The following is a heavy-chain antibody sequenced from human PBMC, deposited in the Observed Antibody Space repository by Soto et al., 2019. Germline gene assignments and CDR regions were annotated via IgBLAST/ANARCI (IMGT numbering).Heavy chain of an antibody. CDR2: IYYSGST. CDR1: AGSISSYY. J-gene: IGHJ4*02. Sequence: TSETLSLTCTVSAGSISSYYWSWIRQPPGKGLEWIGYIYYSGSTNYNPSLKSRVTISVDTSKNQFSLKLSSVTAADTAVYYCARRYGGNLDYWGQGTLVTVSS. V-gene: IGHV4-59*08. D-gene: IGHD1-26*01. CDR3: ARRYGGNLDY.